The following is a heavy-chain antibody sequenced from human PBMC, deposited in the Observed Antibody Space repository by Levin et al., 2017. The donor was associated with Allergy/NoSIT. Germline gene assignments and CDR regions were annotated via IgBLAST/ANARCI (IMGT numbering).Heavy chain of an antibody. CDR3: SRAAINWNFRLDP. D-gene: IGHD1-7*01. CDR2: IYHTGST. CDR1: GASITSNNW. J-gene: IGHJ5*02. Sequence: SEALSLTCAVSGASITSNNWWTWVRQPPGTWVQWIGEIYHTGSTNYNPSLKSRVTISLDKSKNQFSLRLTSVTAADTAVYYCSRAAINWNFRLDPWGQGTLVSVSS. V-gene: IGHV4-4*02.